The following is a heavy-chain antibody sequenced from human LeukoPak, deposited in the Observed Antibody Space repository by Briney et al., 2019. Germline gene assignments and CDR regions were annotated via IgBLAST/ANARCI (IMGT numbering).Heavy chain of an antibody. CDR3: AKEYYYGSGSYYKTPFDY. CDR1: GFTFSSYA. V-gene: IGHV3-23*01. CDR2: ISGSGGST. Sequence: GGSLRLSCAASGFTFSSYAMSWVRQAPGKGLEWVSAISGSGGSTYYADSVKGRFTISRDNSKNTLYLQMNSLRAEDTAVYYCAKEYYYGSGSYYKTPFDYWGQGTLVTVSS. J-gene: IGHJ4*02. D-gene: IGHD3-10*01.